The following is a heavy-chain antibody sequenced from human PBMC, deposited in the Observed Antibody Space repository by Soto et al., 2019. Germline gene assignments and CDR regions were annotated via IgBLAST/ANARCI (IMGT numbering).Heavy chain of an antibody. J-gene: IGHJ4*02. CDR2: IKQDGSEK. Sequence: GGSLRLSCAASGFTFSSYWMSWVRQAPGKGLEWVANIKQDGSEKYYVDSVKGRFTISRDNAKNSLYLQMNSLRAEDTAVYYCARENYDILTGYYPDYWGQGTLVTVSS. V-gene: IGHV3-7*01. CDR3: ARENYDILTGYYPDY. D-gene: IGHD3-9*01. CDR1: GFTFSSYW.